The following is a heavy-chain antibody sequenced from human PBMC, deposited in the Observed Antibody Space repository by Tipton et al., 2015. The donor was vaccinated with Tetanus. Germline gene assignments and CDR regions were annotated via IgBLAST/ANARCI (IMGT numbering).Heavy chain of an antibody. V-gene: IGHV3-30*18. Sequence: SLRLSCAASGFTFSSYGMHWVRQAPGKGLEWVAVISYDGSNKYYADSVKGRFTISRDNSKNTLYLQMNSLRAEDTAVYYCAKDRSWFGESDYYYGMGVWGQGTTVTVSS. D-gene: IGHD3-10*01. CDR1: GFTFSSYG. CDR3: AKDRSWFGESDYYYGMGV. J-gene: IGHJ6*02. CDR2: ISYDGSNK.